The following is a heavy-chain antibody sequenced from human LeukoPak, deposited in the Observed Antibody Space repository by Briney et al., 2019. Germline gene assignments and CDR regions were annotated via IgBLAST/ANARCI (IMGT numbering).Heavy chain of an antibody. Sequence: GGSLRLSCAASGFTVSSNYMNWVRQAPGKGLEWVTAIYGGGSPYYADSVKGRFTISRDNSKNTLYLQMNSLRAEDTAVYYCARDLNTARFDYWGQGALVTVSS. D-gene: IGHD5-18*01. CDR3: ARDLNTARFDY. V-gene: IGHV3-66*01. J-gene: IGHJ4*02. CDR1: GFTVSSNY. CDR2: IYGGGSP.